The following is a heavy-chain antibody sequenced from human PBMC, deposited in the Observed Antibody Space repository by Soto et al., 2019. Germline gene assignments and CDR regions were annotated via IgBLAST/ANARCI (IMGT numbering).Heavy chain of an antibody. J-gene: IGHJ4*02. CDR3: AKGSSSSDDY. V-gene: IGHV3-30*18. CDR2: ISYDGSNK. Sequence: QVQLVESGGGVVQPGRSLRLSCAASGFTFSSYGMHWVRQAPGKGLEWVAVISYDGSNKYYADSVKGRFTISRDNSKNTLYRQMNSLRAEDTAVYYGAKGSSSSDDYWGQGTLVTVSS. D-gene: IGHD6-6*01. CDR1: GFTFSSYG.